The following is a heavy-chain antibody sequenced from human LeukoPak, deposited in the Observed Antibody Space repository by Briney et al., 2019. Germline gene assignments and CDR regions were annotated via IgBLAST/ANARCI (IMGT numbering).Heavy chain of an antibody. CDR3: AKDPATAHDAFDI. J-gene: IGHJ3*02. V-gene: IGHV3-23*01. CDR1: GFTFTSYA. CDR2: ISGSGSST. D-gene: IGHD6-25*01. Sequence: GGSLRLSCAASGFTFTSYAMNWVRQAPGKGLEWVSTISGSGSSTYYVDSVKGRFTISRDNSKKTLYLQMNSLRAEDTAVYYCAKDPATAHDAFDIWGQGTMVTVSS.